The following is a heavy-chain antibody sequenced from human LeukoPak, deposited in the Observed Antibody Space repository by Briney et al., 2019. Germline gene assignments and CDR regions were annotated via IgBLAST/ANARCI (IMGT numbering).Heavy chain of an antibody. V-gene: IGHV4-39*07. D-gene: IGHD5-12*01. J-gene: IGHJ3*02. CDR3: ASWRIKNNVDIVAYNAFDI. Sequence: PSETLSLTCTVSGGSISSSSYYWGWIRQPPGKGLEWIGSIYYSGSTYYNPSLKSRVTISVDTSKNQFSLKLSSVTGADTAVYYCASWRIKNNVDIVAYNAFDIWGQGTMVTVSS. CDR1: GGSISSSSYY. CDR2: IYYSGST.